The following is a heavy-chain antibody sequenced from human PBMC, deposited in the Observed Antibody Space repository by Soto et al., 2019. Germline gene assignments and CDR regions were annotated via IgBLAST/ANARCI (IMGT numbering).Heavy chain of an antibody. V-gene: IGHV1-69*12. CDR1: GGTFSNYA. Sequence: QVQLVQSGAEVKKPGSSVKVSCKVSGGTFSNYAIDWVRLAPGHGLEWMGGIVPIFGTTYYPQKFQGRATNFADDSTTTAYLEMSSLRSEDTAIYYCARVEAVAGLYNYHGLDVWGQGTAVTVSS. CDR2: IVPIFGTT. CDR3: ARVEAVAGLYNYHGLDV. J-gene: IGHJ6*02. D-gene: IGHD6-19*01.